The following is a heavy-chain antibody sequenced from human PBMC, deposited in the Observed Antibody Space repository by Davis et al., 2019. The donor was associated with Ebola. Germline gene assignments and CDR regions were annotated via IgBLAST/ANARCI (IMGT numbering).Heavy chain of an antibody. Sequence: MPSETLSLTCTVSGGSISSYYWSWIRQPPGKGLEWIGYIYYSGSTNYNPSLKSRVTISVDTSKNQFSLKLSSVTAADTAVYYCARGDSSSFLKWFDPWGKGSPVTVSP. CDR2: IYYSGST. D-gene: IGHD6-13*01. V-gene: IGHV4-59*01. CDR1: GGSISSYY. CDR3: ARGDSSSFLKWFDP. J-gene: IGHJ5*02.